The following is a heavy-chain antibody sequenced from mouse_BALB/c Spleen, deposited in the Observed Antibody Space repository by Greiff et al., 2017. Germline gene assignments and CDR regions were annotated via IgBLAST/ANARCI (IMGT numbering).Heavy chain of an antibody. CDR3: ASPETARALYFDY. D-gene: IGHD3-2*01. CDR2: INPSTGYT. CDR1: GYTFTSYW. Sequence: QVQLQQPGAELVKPGASVKMSCKASGYTFTSYWMHWVKQRPGQGLEWIGYINPSTGYTEYNQKFKDKATLTADKSSSTAYMQLSSLTSEDSAVYYCASPETARALYFDYWGQGTTLTVSS. J-gene: IGHJ2*01. V-gene: IGHV1S26*01.